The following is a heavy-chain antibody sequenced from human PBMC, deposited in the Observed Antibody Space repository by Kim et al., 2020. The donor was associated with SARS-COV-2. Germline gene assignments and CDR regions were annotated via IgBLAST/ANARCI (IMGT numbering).Heavy chain of an antibody. V-gene: IGHV1-69*02. J-gene: IGHJ5*02. CDR2: A. CDR3: ASATTGNWFDP. Sequence: ANYAQKLRGRDTTTADKSTSTAYMELSSLRAEDTAVYSCASATTGNWFDPWGQGTLVTVSS. D-gene: IGHD3-10*01.